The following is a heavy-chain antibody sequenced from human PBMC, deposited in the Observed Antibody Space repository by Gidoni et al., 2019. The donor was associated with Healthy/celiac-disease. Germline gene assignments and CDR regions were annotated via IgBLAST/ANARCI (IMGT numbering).Heavy chain of an antibody. V-gene: IGHV3-23*01. CDR2: ISGSGGST. Sequence: EVQLLESGGGLVQPGGSLRLSCAASGFTFSSFAMSWVRQAPGQGLEWVSAISGSGGSTYYADSVKGRFTISRDNSKNTLYLQMNSLRAEDTAVYYCAKFREGYCSGGSCHTDFDYWGQGTLVTVSS. D-gene: IGHD2-15*01. CDR1: GFTFSSFA. CDR3: AKFREGYCSGGSCHTDFDY. J-gene: IGHJ4*02.